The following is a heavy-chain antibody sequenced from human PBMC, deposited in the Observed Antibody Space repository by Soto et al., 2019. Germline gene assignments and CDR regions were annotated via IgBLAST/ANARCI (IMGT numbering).Heavy chain of an antibody. J-gene: IGHJ4*02. D-gene: IGHD2-21*01. Sequence: PGWSLRLSCAASGFTLSNYEMNLVRQAPGKGLEWVSYISSGGSTMHYADSVKGRLTTSRDNAKNSLVLQMNRLRAEDTAVYYCAREVLGVMADPNFEYWGERSLVTVS. CDR3: AREVLGVMADPNFEY. V-gene: IGHV3-48*03. CDR1: GFTLSNYE. CDR2: ISSGGSTM.